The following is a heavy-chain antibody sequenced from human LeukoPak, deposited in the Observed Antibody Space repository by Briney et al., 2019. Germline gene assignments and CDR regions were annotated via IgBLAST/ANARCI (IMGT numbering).Heavy chain of an antibody. J-gene: IGHJ4*02. CDR3: TRWEYCSSTSCPPPFDY. CDR2: IRSKTNSYAT. CDR1: GFTFSDSA. V-gene: IGHV3-73*01. D-gene: IGHD2-2*01. Sequence: TGGSLRLSCAASGFTFSDSAIHWVRQASGKGLEWVGRIRSKTNSYATTYAASMKGRFTISRDDSENTAYLQMNSLKTEDTAMYYCTRWEYCSSTSCPPPFDYWGQGTLVTVSS.